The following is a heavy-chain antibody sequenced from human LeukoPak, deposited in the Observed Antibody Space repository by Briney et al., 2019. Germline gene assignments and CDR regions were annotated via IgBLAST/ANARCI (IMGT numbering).Heavy chain of an antibody. Sequence: SETLSLTCTVSGGSISSASYYWSWIRQHPGKGLEWIGYIYYNGQTYYNPSLKSRLTLSADTSDNQFSLKVTSVTAADTAVYYCARGEEYVYYFDYWGQGSLVTVSS. CDR2: IYYNGQT. D-gene: IGHD2-2*01. V-gene: IGHV4-31*03. CDR3: ARGEEYVYYFDY. CDR1: GGSISSASYY. J-gene: IGHJ4*02.